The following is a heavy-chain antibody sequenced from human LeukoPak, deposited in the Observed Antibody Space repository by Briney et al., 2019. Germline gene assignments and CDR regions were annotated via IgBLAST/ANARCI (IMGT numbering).Heavy chain of an antibody. J-gene: IGHJ1*01. V-gene: IGHV3-11*01. D-gene: IGHD1-14*01. CDR2: ISTSGSSI. CDR1: GFTFRDYY. Sequence: GGSLRLSCAASGFTFRDYYMSWVRQAPGEGLEWVSYISTSGSSIYYADSVKGRFTISRDNAKNSLYLQMNSLRAEDTAVYYCAKPGPRRRLFVEYFQHWGQGTLVTVSS. CDR3: AKPGPRRRLFVEYFQH.